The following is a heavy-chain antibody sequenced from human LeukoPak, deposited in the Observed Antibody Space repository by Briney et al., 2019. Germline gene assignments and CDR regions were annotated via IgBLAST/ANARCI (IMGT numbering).Heavy chain of an antibody. CDR1: GGSISSSSYY. Sequence: SETLSLTCTVSGGSISSSSYYWGWIRQPPGKGLDWIGTIYYSGSTYYNPSLKSRVTISVDTSKNQFSLKLSSVTAADTAVYYGARASSRYSSTSHYFYYMDVWGKGTTVTVSS. V-gene: IGHV4-39*01. CDR2: IYYSGST. D-gene: IGHD6-13*01. J-gene: IGHJ6*03. CDR3: ARASSRYSSTSHYFYYMDV.